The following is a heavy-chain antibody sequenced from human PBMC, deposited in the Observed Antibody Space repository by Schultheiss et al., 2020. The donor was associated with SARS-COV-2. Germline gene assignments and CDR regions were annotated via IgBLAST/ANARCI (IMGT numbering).Heavy chain of an antibody. Sequence: GGSLRLSCAASGFTFSSYEMNWVRQAPGKGLEWVSYISSSGDTIYYSDSVKGRFTISRDNAKNSLYLQMNSLRAGDTAVYYCARASTTVTTNDYWGQGALVTVSS. CDR3: ARASTTVTTNDY. V-gene: IGHV3-48*03. CDR2: ISSSGDTI. CDR1: GFTFSSYE. D-gene: IGHD4-17*01. J-gene: IGHJ4*02.